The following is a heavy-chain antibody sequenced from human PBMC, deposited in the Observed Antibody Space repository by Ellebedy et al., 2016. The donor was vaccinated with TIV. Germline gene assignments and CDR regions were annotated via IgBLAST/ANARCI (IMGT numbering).Heavy chain of an antibody. CDR2: ISYDGSNK. J-gene: IGHJ4*02. CDR3: ARGISSVTMIVVVAGFDY. CDR1: GFTFSSYG. V-gene: IGHV3-30*03. Sequence: GESLKISXAASGFTFSSYGMHWVRQAPGKGLEWVAVISYDGSNKYYADSVKGRFTISRDNSKNTLYLQMNSLRAEDTAVYYCARGISSVTMIVVVAGFDYWGQGTLVTVSS. D-gene: IGHD3-22*01.